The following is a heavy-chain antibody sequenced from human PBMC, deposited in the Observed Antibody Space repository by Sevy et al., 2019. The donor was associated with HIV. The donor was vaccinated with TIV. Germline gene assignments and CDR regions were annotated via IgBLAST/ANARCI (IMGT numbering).Heavy chain of an antibody. CDR1: GFTFSNSW. CDR3: ARKYDSSGYFDY. J-gene: IGHJ4*02. V-gene: IGHV3-7*03. CDR2: INPGGTEE. Sequence: GGSLRLSCVASGFTFSNSWMNWVRQAPGKGLEGVANINPGGTEEFYVDSVKGRFTISRDDSKNSLYLQLNSLRAEDTAIYYCARKYDSSGYFDYWGQGTLVTVSS. D-gene: IGHD3-22*01.